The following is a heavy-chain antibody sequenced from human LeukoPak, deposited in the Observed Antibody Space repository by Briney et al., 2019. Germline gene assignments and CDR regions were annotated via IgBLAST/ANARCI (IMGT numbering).Heavy chain of an antibody. CDR3: ARERGGNSPFDS. J-gene: IGHJ4*02. D-gene: IGHD4-23*01. Sequence: ASVKVSCKASGYTFTAYYIHWVRQAPGQGLEWMGWINPNSSVTNYAQRFQGRVTMTRDTSISAAYMELRWLTSDDTAVYYCARERGGNSPFDSWGQGTLVTVSS. CDR2: INPNSSVT. CDR1: GYTFTAYY. V-gene: IGHV1-2*02.